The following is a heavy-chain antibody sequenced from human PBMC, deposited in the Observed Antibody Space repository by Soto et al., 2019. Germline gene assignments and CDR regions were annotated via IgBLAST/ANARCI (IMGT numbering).Heavy chain of an antibody. J-gene: IGHJ6*02. D-gene: IGHD3-22*01. CDR3: ARGMARPDYYDSSGPDPLYYYYYGMDV. Sequence: GASVKVSCKASGGTFSSYAISWVRQAPGQGLEWMGGIIPIFGTANYAQKFQGRVTITADESTSTAYMELSSLRSEDTAVYYCARGMARPDYYDSSGPDPLYYYYYGMDVWGQGTTVTVSS. CDR2: IIPIFGTA. CDR1: GGTFSSYA. V-gene: IGHV1-69*13.